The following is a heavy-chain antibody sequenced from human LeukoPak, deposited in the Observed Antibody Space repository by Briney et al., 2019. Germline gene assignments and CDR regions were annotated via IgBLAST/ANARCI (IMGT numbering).Heavy chain of an antibody. CDR3: ARKVPNDSSGYYYRGQFDP. CDR1: GGTFSSYA. V-gene: IGHV1-69*06. D-gene: IGHD3-22*01. CDR2: IIPIFGTA. J-gene: IGHJ5*02. Sequence: ASVKVSCKASGGTFSSYAICWVRQAPGQGLEWMGGIIPIFGTANYAQKFQGRVTITADKSTSTAYMELSSLRSEDTAVYYCARKVPNDSSGYYYRGQFDPWGQGTLVTVSS.